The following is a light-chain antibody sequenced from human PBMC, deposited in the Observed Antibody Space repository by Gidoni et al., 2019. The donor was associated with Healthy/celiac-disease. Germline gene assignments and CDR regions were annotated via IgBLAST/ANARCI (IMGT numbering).Light chain of an antibody. CDR3: QQYGSSPMCS. J-gene: IGKJ2*04. V-gene: IGKV3-20*01. CDR1: QSVSSSD. Sequence: EIVLTQSPGTLSLSPGERATLSCRASQSVSSSDLAWYQKKPGQAPRLLIYGASSSATGIPDRFSGSGSGTDFTLTISTLEPEDFAVYYCQQYGSSPMCSFGQGTKLEIK. CDR2: GAS.